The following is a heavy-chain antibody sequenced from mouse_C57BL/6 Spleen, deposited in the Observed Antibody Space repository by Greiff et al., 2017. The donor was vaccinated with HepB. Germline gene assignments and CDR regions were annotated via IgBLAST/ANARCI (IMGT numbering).Heavy chain of an antibody. CDR2: INPNYGTT. V-gene: IGHV1-39*01. CDR3: ARGPITTVVATDDY. J-gene: IGHJ2*01. D-gene: IGHD1-1*01. Sequence: VQLKESGPELVKPGASVKISCKASGYSFTDYNMNWVKQSNGKSLEWIGVINPNYGTTSYNQKFKGKATLTVDQSSSTAYMQLNSLTSEDSAVYYCARGPITTVVATDDYWGQGTTLTVSS. CDR1: GYSFTDYN.